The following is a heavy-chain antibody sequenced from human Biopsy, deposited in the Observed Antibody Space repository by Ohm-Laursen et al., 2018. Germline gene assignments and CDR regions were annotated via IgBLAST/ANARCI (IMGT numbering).Heavy chain of an antibody. D-gene: IGHD3-22*01. V-gene: IGHV3-53*01. CDR2: IDSGGYT. J-gene: IGHJ3*02. Sequence: SLRLSRASSGFTVSRNYMTWVRQAPGKGLERVSVIDSGGYTHYTDSVKGRFTISRDNSKNTLYLQMNNLSAEDTAVYYCARPTYYYESSGTRRGLDIWGQGTMVTVSS. CDR3: ARPTYYYESSGTRRGLDI. CDR1: GFTVSRNY.